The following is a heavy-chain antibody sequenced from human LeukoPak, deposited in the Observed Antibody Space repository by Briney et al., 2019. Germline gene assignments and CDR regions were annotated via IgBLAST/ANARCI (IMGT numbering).Heavy chain of an antibody. D-gene: IGHD4-11*01. CDR1: SGSISSSSYY. V-gene: IGHV4-39*07. J-gene: IGHJ6*03. CDR3: ARSTVTTFNYYYYMDV. CDR2: IYYSGST. Sequence: SETLSLTCTVSSGSISSSSYYWGWIRQPPGKGLEWIGSIYYSGSTYYNPSLKSRVTISVDTSKNQFSLKLSSVTAADTAVYYCARSTVTTFNYYYYMDVWGKGTTVTVSS.